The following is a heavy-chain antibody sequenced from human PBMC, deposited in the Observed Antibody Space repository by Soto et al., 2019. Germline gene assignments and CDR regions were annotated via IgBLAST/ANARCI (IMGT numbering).Heavy chain of an antibody. J-gene: IGHJ5*02. CDR1: RYSISIGSY. Sequence: SGSLSLSRAMSRYSISIGSYLGWLKHPQERGVEWIGSIYHGGSTYYNPSLNSRVTLSIDMTNNHVSLILNSVTAADTAVYYCARVGPWVPYYYDSSPYTFENWFDPWGQGTPVPGAS. CDR2: IYHGGST. D-gene: IGHD3-22*01. V-gene: IGHV4-38-2*01. CDR3: ARVGPWVPYYYDSSPYTFENWFDP.